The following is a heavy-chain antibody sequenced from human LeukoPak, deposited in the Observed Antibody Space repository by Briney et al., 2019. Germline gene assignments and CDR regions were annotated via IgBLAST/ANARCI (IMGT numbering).Heavy chain of an antibody. J-gene: IGHJ3*02. Sequence: SPSETLSLTCTVSGGSISSYYWSWIRQPPGKGLEWIGYIYYSGSTNYNPSLKSRVTISVDTSKNQFSLKLSSVTAADTAVYYCARAWGGPDAFDIWGQGTMVTVSS. V-gene: IGHV4-59*01. D-gene: IGHD2-21*01. CDR1: GGSISSYY. CDR2: IYYSGST. CDR3: ARAWGGPDAFDI.